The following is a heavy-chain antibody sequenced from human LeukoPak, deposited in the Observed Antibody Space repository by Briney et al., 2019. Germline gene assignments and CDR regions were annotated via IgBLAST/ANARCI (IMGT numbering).Heavy chain of an antibody. V-gene: IGHV3-30*04. Sequence: GSLRLSCAASGFTFSSYAMHWVRQAPGKGLEWVAVISYDGSNKYYADSVKGRFTISRDNSKSTLYLQMNSLRADDTAVYYCARDWGYGGTYYFDYWGQGTLVTVSS. CDR1: GFTFSSYA. J-gene: IGHJ4*02. CDR3: ARDWGYGGTYYFDY. CDR2: ISYDGSNK. D-gene: IGHD4-23*01.